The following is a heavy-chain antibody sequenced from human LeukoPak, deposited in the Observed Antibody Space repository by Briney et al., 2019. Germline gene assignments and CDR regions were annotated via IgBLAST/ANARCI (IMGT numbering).Heavy chain of an antibody. J-gene: IGHJ6*03. CDR3: ARLRRHFCSSTSCSSLYYYYYMDV. D-gene: IGHD2-2*01. Sequence: SETLSLTCTVSGDSISSSSYYWGWIRQPPGKGLEWIGSIYYSGSTYYNPSLKSRVTISVDTSKNQFSLKLSSVTAADTTVYYCARLRRHFCSSTSCSSLYYYYYMDVWGKGTTVTISS. CDR1: GDSISSSSYY. V-gene: IGHV4-39*07. CDR2: IYYSGST.